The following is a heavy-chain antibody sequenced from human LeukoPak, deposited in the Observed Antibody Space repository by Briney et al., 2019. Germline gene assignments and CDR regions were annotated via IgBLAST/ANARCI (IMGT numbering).Heavy chain of an antibody. CDR3: ATRYYDSSGYLYYFDY. D-gene: IGHD3-22*01. CDR2: IIPILGIA. Sequence: GSSVKVSCKASGGTFSSYAISWVRQAPGQGLEWMGRIIPILGIANYAQKFRGRVTITADKSTSTAYMELSSLRSEDTAVYYCATRYYDSSGYLYYFDYWGQGTLVTVSS. V-gene: IGHV1-69*04. CDR1: GGTFSSYA. J-gene: IGHJ4*02.